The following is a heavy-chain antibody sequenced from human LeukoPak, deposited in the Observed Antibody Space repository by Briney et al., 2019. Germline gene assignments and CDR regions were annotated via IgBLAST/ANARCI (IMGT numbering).Heavy chain of an antibody. J-gene: IGHJ4*02. V-gene: IGHV1-2*02. CDR1: GYTFTGYY. Sequence: GASVKVSCKASGYTFTGYYMHWVRQAPGQGLEWMGWINPNSGGTNYAQKFQGRVTMTRDTSISTAYMELSSLRSEDTAVYYCARGEVAVSPGFDYWGQGTLVTVSS. CDR3: ARGEVAVSPGFDY. CDR2: INPNSGGT. D-gene: IGHD6-19*01.